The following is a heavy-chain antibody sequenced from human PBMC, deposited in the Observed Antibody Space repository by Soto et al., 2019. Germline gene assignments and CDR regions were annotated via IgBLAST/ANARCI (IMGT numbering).Heavy chain of an antibody. CDR3: ARDRGYSGYYYYYMDV. CDR2: IYYSGST. V-gene: IGHV4-39*07. D-gene: IGHD5-12*01. J-gene: IGHJ6*03. CDR1: GGSISSSSYY. Sequence: SETLSLTCTVSGGSISSSSYYWGWIRQPPGKGLEWIGSIYYSGSTYYNQSLKSRVTISVDTSKNQFSLKLSSVTAADTAVYYCARDRGYSGYYYYYMDVWGKGTTVTVSS.